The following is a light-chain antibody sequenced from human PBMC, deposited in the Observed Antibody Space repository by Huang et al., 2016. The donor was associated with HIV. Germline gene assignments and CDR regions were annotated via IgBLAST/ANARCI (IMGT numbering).Light chain of an antibody. J-gene: IGKJ2*01. V-gene: IGKV3-20*01. CDR3: QQYGSYT. CDR2: GAS. CDR1: QSVRSSY. Sequence: ELALTQSPGTLALSPVERASLSCRASQSVRSSYLARYQQKPGQPPRLLIYGASSRATGIPDRCSGSGSWTDFTLSISRLESEDFAVYYCQQYGSYTFGQGTKLEMK.